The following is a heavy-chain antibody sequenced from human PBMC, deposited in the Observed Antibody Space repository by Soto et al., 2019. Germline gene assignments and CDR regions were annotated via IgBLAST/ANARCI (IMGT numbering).Heavy chain of an antibody. V-gene: IGHV3-72*01. CDR2: SRDKPQGYST. CDR1: GFTLSDHY. D-gene: IGHD3-22*01. J-gene: IGHJ4*02. Sequence: GGSLRLSCAVSGFTLSDHYIDWVRQAPGKGLEWVGRSRDKPQGYSTAYAASVKGRFTTSRDESKNSAYLQMNSPKTEDTAVYYCVRATYFSDSSGYTRCLDYWGQGTLVTVSS. CDR3: VRATYFSDSSGYTRCLDY.